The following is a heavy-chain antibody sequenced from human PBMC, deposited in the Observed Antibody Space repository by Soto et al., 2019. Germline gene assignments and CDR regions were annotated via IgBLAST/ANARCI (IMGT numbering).Heavy chain of an antibody. V-gene: IGHV1-3*01. J-gene: IGHJ5*02. CDR1: GYTLTSYA. CDR3: ARVYYDILTGSHLRWFDP. D-gene: IGHD3-9*01. Sequence: ASVKVSCKDSGYTLTSYAMHWVRQAPGQRLEWMGWINAGNGNTKYSQKFQGRVTITRDTSASTAYMELSSLRSEDTAVYYCARVYYDILTGSHLRWFDPWGQGTLVTVSS. CDR2: INAGNGNT.